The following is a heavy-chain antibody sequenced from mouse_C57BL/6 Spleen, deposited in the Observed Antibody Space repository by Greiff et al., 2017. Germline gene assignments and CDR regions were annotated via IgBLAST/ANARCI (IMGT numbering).Heavy chain of an antibody. CDR1: GYTFTSYW. CDR3: ARRESSGDVLDD. V-gene: IGHV1-50*01. Sequence: QVQLQQPGAELVKPGASVKLSCKASGYTFTSYWMQWVKQRPGQGLEWIGEIDPSDSYTNYNQKFKGKATLTVDTASSTAYMQLSSLTSEDAAVYYCARRESSGDVLDDWGQGTTLTVSS. J-gene: IGHJ2*01. D-gene: IGHD3-2*02. CDR2: IDPSDSYT.